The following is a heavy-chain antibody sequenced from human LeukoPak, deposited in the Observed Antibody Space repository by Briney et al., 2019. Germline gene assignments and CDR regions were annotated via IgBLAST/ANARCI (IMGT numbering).Heavy chain of an antibody. CDR2: VNDSGTT. J-gene: IGHJ4*02. V-gene: IGHV4-34*01. CDR3: ARGLDLDGLDY. CDR1: GGSFSDYN. D-gene: IGHD1-1*01. Sequence: SETLSLTCGVSGGSFSDYNWTWLRQSPAKGLEWIGEVNDSGTTHYNPSHRGRAIISVDTANFQFSLRLTSLTVADTAVYYCARGLDLDGLDYWGQGTLVTVSS.